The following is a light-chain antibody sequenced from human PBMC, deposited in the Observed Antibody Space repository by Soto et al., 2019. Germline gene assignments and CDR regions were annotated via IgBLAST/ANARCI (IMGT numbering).Light chain of an antibody. CDR2: GAS. CDR1: QSVSNNY. Sequence: EIVLTPSPGTLSLSPVERATLSFSACQSVSNNYLAWYQQKPGQAPRLLIYGASNRATGIPDRFSGSGSGTDFTLTISRLEPEDFAVYYCQQYGSSGTFGQGTKVDIK. CDR3: QQYGSSGT. J-gene: IGKJ1*01. V-gene: IGKV3-20*01.